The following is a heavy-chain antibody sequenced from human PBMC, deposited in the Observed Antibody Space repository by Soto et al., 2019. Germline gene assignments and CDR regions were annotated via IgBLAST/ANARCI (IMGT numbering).Heavy chain of an antibody. V-gene: IGHV5-51*01. Sequence: GESLKISCKGSGYSFTSYWIGWVRQMPGKGLEWMGIIYPGDSDTRYSPSFQGQVTISADKSISTAYLQWSSLKASDTAMYYCARQGVDTEPPYYFDYWGQGTLVTVSS. CDR3: ARQGVDTEPPYYFDY. J-gene: IGHJ4*02. D-gene: IGHD5-18*01. CDR1: GYSFTSYW. CDR2: IYPGDSDT.